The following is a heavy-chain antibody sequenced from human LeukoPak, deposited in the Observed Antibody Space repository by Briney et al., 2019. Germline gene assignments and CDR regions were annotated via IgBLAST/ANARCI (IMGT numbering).Heavy chain of an antibody. CDR2: INNDGSST. V-gene: IGHV3-74*01. CDR3: GSQGYCSGGTCPGY. CDR1: GFSLGSYW. J-gene: IGHJ4*02. D-gene: IGHD2-15*01. Sequence: GGSLRLSCAASGFSLGSYWMHWVRQTPGKGLLWVSRINNDGSSTSYADSVKGRFTISRDNAKNTLYLQMNSLTAEDTAVYYCGSQGYCSGGTCPGYWGLGTLVTVSS.